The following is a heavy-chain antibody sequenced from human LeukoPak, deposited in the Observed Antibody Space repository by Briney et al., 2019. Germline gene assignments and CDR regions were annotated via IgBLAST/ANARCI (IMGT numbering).Heavy chain of an antibody. V-gene: IGHV1-18*01. CDR1: GYTFTSYG. Sequence: ASVKGSCKASGYTFTSYGISWVRQAPGQGLEWMGWISAYNGNTNYAQKLQGRVTMTTDTSTSTAYMELRSLRSDDTAVYYCARDEGYCSSTSCYPNWFDPWGQGTLVTVSS. J-gene: IGHJ5*02. CDR3: ARDEGYCSSTSCYPNWFDP. CDR2: ISAYNGNT. D-gene: IGHD2-2*01.